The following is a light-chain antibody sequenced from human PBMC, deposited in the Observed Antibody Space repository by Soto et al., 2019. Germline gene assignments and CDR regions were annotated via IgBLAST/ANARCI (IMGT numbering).Light chain of an antibody. Sequence: DIQMTQSPSSLSASVGDRVTITCQASQDISTYLNWFQVKPGRAPKLLIYDISKLEAGVPSRFSGSGSGTDFTFTISSLQPEDIATYYCQHYDNRPYTFGQGTKLEIK. V-gene: IGKV1-33*01. CDR2: DIS. CDR3: QHYDNRPYT. J-gene: IGKJ2*01. CDR1: QDISTY.